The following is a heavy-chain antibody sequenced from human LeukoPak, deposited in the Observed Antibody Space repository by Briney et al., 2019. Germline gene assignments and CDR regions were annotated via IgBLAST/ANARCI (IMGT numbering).Heavy chain of an antibody. CDR2: ISSSSYI. V-gene: IGHV3-21*01. CDR1: GFTFSSFS. J-gene: IGHJ3*02. Sequence: PGGSLRLSCAASGFTFSSFSMNWVRQAPGKGREWVSSISSSSYIYYADSVKGRFTISRDNAKNSLYLQMNSLRAEDTAVYYCARAWGGDIVVVPSANAFDIWGQGTMVTVSS. CDR3: ARAWGGDIVVVPSANAFDI. D-gene: IGHD2-2*01.